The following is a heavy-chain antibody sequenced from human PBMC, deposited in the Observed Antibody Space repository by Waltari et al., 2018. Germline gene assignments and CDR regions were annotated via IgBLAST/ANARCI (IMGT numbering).Heavy chain of an antibody. V-gene: IGHV4-30-4*08. CDR2: IYYSGST. CDR1: GGSISSGDYY. D-gene: IGHD1-7*01. CDR3: ARDEMEGITGTGY. J-gene: IGHJ4*02. Sequence: QVQLQESGPGLVKPSQTLSLTCTVSGGSISSGDYYWNWIPQPPGKGLEWIGYIYYSGSTYYNPSLQSRVTISVDTSKNQFSLKLSSVTAADTAVYYCARDEMEGITGTGYWGQGTLVTVSS.